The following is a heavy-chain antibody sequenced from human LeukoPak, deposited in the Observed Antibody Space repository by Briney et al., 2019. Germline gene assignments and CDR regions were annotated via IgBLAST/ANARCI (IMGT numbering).Heavy chain of an antibody. CDR1: GGSISSGDYY. Sequence: PSETLSLTCTVSGGSISSGDYYWSWIRQPPGKGLEWIGYIYYSGSTNYNPSLKSRVTISVDTSKNQFSLKLSSVTAADTAVYYCARDRYYCSSTSCYNTAPGAFDIWGQGTMVTVSS. CDR2: IYYSGST. J-gene: IGHJ3*02. CDR3: ARDRYYCSSTSCYNTAPGAFDI. D-gene: IGHD2-2*02. V-gene: IGHV4-61*08.